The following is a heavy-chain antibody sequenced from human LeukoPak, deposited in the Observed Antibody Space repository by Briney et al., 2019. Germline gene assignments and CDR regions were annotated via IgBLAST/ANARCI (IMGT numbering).Heavy chain of an antibody. Sequence: PGGSLRLSCAASGFTFSNAWMSWVRQIPGKGLEWVGRIESKTDGGTTDYAAPVKGRFTISRDDSTDTLYLQMNSLKSEDTAVYYCTTYGSGRKFDYWGQGILVTVSS. CDR1: GFTFSNAW. D-gene: IGHD3-10*01. V-gene: IGHV3-15*04. J-gene: IGHJ4*02. CDR3: TTYGSGRKFDY. CDR2: IESKTDGGTT.